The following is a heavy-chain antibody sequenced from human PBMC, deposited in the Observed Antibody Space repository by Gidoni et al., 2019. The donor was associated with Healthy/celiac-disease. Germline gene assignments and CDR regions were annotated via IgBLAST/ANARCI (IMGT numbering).Heavy chain of an antibody. J-gene: IGHJ4*02. V-gene: IGHV4-39*01. CDR3: ARRYSSGWYFRFDY. D-gene: IGHD6-19*01. Sequence: QLQLQESGPGLVKPSENLSLTCTVSGGSISSSSYYWGWSRQPPGKGLEWIGSIYYSGSTYYNPSLKSRVTISVDTSKNQFSLKLSSVTAADTAVYYCARRYSSGWYFRFDYWGQGTLVTVSS. CDR1: GGSISSSSYY. CDR2: IYYSGST.